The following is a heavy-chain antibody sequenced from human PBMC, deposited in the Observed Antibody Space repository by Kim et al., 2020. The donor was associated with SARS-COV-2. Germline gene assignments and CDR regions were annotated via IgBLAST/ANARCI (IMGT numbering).Heavy chain of an antibody. CDR2: IYYSGST. CDR1: GGSISSYY. J-gene: IGHJ3*02. CDR3: ARRSLGYYDSSGPQAAFDI. V-gene: IGHV4-59*01. D-gene: IGHD3-22*01. Sequence: SETLSLTCIVSGGSISSYYWSWIRQPPWKGLEWIGYIYYSGSTNYNPSLKSRVTISVDTSKNQFSLKLSSVTAADTAVYYCARRSLGYYDSSGPQAAFDIWGQGTMVTVSS.